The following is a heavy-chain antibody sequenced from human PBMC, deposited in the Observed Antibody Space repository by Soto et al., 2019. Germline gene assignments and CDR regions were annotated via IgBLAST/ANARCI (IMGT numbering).Heavy chain of an antibody. CDR3: ASSIAVAGITNWFDP. Sequence: SETLSLTCTVSGGSISSGGYYWSWIRQHPGKGLEWIGYIYYSGSTYYNPSLKSRVTISVDTSKNQFSLKLSSVTAADTAVYYRASSIAVAGITNWFDPWGQGTLVTVSS. D-gene: IGHD6-19*01. J-gene: IGHJ5*02. CDR2: IYYSGST. V-gene: IGHV4-31*03. CDR1: GGSISSGGYY.